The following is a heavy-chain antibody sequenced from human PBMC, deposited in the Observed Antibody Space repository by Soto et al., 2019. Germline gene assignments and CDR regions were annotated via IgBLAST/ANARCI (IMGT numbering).Heavy chain of an antibody. V-gene: IGHV1-69*01. Sequence: QVQLVQSGAEVKKPGSSVKVSCKASGGTFRNHVFNWVRQAHGQGLEWMGGIIPIIGTPNYAQKFQGRVTITADASTNTVYLEVSSLRSQDTAVYYCARDLEFRDGNISHLDYWGQGTLVTVSS. J-gene: IGHJ4*02. D-gene: IGHD3-10*01. CDR3: ARDLEFRDGNISHLDY. CDR1: GGTFRNHV. CDR2: IIPIIGTP.